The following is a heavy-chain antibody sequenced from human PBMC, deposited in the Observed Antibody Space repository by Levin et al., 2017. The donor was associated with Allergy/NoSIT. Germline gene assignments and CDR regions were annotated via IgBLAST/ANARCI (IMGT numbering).Heavy chain of an antibody. Sequence: VASVKVSCKASGYTFTSYGISWVRQAPGQGLEWMGWISAYNGNTNYAQKLQGRVTMTTDTSTSTAYMELRSLRSDDTAVYYCARSYYDILTGYFYYYYYGMDVWGQGTTVTVSS. V-gene: IGHV1-18*01. J-gene: IGHJ6*02. CDR1: GYTFTSYG. CDR2: ISAYNGNT. D-gene: IGHD3-9*01. CDR3: ARSYYDILTGYFYYYYYGMDV.